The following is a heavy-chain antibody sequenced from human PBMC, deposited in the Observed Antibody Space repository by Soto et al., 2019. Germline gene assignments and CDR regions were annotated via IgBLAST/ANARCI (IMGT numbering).Heavy chain of an antibody. V-gene: IGHV1-8*01. D-gene: IGHD6-19*01. CDR1: GYTFTSYD. CDR3: ARVYSSGRIDFWGHYFDY. Sequence: ASVKVSCKASGYTFTSYDINWVRQATGQGLEWMGWMNPNSGNTGYAQKFQGRVTMTRNTSISTSYMELSSLRSEDTAVYYFARVYSSGRIDFWGHYFDYWGQGTLVTVSS. J-gene: IGHJ4*02. CDR2: MNPNSGNT.